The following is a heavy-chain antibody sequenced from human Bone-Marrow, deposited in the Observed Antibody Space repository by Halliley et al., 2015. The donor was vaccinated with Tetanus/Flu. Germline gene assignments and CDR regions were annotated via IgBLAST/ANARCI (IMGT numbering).Heavy chain of an antibody. J-gene: IGHJ4*02. D-gene: IGHD2-15*01. Sequence: GREWIGELPSRGPPNYSPSLKSRIPVSIDNTKNVFFLNLPSVTAADTAVYYCATGEGSTPLNVWGQGTLVTVSP. V-gene: IGHV4-4*02. CDR3: ATGEGSTPLNV. CDR2: LPSRGPP.